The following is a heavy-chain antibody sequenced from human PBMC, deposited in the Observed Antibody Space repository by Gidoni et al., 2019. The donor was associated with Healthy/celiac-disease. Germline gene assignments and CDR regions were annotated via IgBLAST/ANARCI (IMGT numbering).Heavy chain of an antibody. V-gene: IGHV3-21*01. Sequence: EVQLVESGGGLVKPGGSLRLSCAASGFTFSSYSMNWVRQAPGKGLEWVSSISSSSSYIYYADSVKGRFTISRDNAKNSLYLQMNSLRAEDTAVYYCARDRTTVTTGAFDIWGQGTMVTVSS. CDR2: ISSSSSYI. J-gene: IGHJ3*02. CDR1: GFTFSSYS. CDR3: ARDRTTVTTGAFDI. D-gene: IGHD4-4*01.